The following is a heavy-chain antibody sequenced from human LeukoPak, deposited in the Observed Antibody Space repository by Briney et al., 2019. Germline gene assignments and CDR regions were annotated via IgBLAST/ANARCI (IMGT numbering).Heavy chain of an antibody. CDR3: AKDRSDGDQQFEFDY. Sequence: GGSLRLSCAASGFTFDDYAMHWVRHAPGKGLEWVSGISWNSGSIGYADSVKGRFTISRDNAKSSLYLQMNSLRAEDTALYYCAKDRSDGDQQFEFDYWGQGTLVTVSS. CDR1: GFTFDDYA. V-gene: IGHV3-9*01. CDR2: ISWNSGSI. J-gene: IGHJ4*02. D-gene: IGHD6-6*01.